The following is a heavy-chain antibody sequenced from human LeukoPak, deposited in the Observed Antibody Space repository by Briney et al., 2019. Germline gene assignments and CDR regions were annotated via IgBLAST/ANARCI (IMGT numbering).Heavy chain of an antibody. D-gene: IGHD3-10*01. Sequence: SETLSLTCTVSGVLISTSSYSWGWIRQPPGKGLEWIGSTYYSGSTYYNPSLKSRVTISVDTSKNEFSLKLSSVTAADTAVYFCARSAYYGSGSYWDYYYYMDVWGKGTTVTVSS. J-gene: IGHJ6*03. V-gene: IGHV4-39*01. CDR1: GVLISTSSYS. CDR2: TYYSGST. CDR3: ARSAYYGSGSYWDYYYYMDV.